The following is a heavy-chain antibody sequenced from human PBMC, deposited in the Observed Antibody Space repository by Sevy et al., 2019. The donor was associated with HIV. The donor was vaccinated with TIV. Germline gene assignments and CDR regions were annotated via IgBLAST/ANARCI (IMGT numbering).Heavy chain of an antibody. CDR3: ARDLFSGGNAVYGY. Sequence: GGSLRLSCAASGFTFSSYAMNWVRQAPGKGLEWVSSINVISSNIYYADSVKGRFTISRDNAEKSLYLQMNSVRAEDTAVYYCARDLFSGGNAVYGYWGQGTLVTVSS. CDR2: INVISSNI. V-gene: IGHV3-21*01. D-gene: IGHD2-15*01. J-gene: IGHJ4*02. CDR1: GFTFSSYA.